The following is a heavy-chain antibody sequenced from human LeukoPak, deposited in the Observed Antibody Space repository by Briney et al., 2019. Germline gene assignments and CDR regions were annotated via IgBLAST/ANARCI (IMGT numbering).Heavy chain of an antibody. CDR2: ISSSSSYI. CDR3: AKVGMRSYYDILTGYLDAFDI. Sequence: SGGSLRLSCAASGFTFSSYSMNWVRQAPGKGLEWVSSISSSSSYIDYADSVKGRFTISRDNSKNTLYLQMNSLRAEDTAVYYCAKVGMRSYYDILTGYLDAFDIWGQGTMVTVSS. V-gene: IGHV3-21*04. CDR1: GFTFSSYS. J-gene: IGHJ3*02. D-gene: IGHD3-9*01.